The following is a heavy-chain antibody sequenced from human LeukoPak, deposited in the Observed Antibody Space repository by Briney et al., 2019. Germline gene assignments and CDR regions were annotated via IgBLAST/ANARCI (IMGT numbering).Heavy chain of an antibody. CDR3: ARANDPSGYSWFDP. CDR1: GGSISGGGYY. J-gene: IGHJ5*02. CDR2: IYYSGST. D-gene: IGHD3-3*01. V-gene: IGHV4-31*03. Sequence: SETLSLTCTVSGGSISGGGYYWSWIRRHPGKGLEWIGYIYYSGSTYYNPSLKSRVTISVDTSKNQFSLKLSSVTAADTAVYYCARANDPSGYSWFDPWGQGTLVTVSS.